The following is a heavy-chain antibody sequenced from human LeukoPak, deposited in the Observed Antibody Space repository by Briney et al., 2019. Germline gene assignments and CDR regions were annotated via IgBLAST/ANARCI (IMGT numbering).Heavy chain of an antibody. CDR2: ISNDGSKK. CDR1: GFTFSSYG. Sequence: AGGSLGLSCAASGFTFSSYGMHWVRRAPGKGLDWVAVISNDGSKKYYADSVKGRFTISRDNSKNTLSLQVSSLRTEDTAVYYCAKDRYSYAFEYSDSWGQGTLVTVSS. J-gene: IGHJ4*02. V-gene: IGHV3-30*18. CDR3: AKDRYSYAFEYSDS. D-gene: IGHD5-18*01.